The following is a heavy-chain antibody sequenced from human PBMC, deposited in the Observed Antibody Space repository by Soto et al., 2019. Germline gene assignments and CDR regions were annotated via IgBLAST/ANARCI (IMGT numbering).Heavy chain of an antibody. CDR3: ARADPPAGTLYYYYGMDV. CDR1: VGTFSSYA. Sequence: GASVNVSCKASVGTFSSYAISCVRQAPGQGLEWMGGIIPIFGTANYAQKFQGRVTITAAESTSTAYMELRSLRSEDTAVYYCARADPPAGTLYYYYGMDVWGQGTTVTVSS. D-gene: IGHD6-19*01. CDR2: IIPIFGTA. J-gene: IGHJ6*02. V-gene: IGHV1-69*13.